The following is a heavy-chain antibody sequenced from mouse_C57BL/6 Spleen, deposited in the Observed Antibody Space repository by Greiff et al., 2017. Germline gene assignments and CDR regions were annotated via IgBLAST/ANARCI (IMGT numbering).Heavy chain of an antibody. V-gene: IGHV5-17*01. D-gene: IGHD2-3*01. Sequence: EVKLMESGGGLVKPGGSLKLSCAASGFTFSDYGMHWVRQAPEKGLEWVAYISSGSSTIYYADPVKGRFTISIDTAKNTLFLQMTSLRSEDTAMYYCARDQDGYYYWGQGTTLTVSS. CDR2: ISSGSSTI. CDR3: ARDQDGYYY. J-gene: IGHJ2*01. CDR1: GFTFSDYG.